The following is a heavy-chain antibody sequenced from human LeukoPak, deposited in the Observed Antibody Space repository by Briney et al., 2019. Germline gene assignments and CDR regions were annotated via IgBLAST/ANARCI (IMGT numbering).Heavy chain of an antibody. V-gene: IGHV4-59*08. D-gene: IGHD4-11*01. CDR2: IHYSGHT. CDR1: GGSISSFY. Sequence: SETLSLTCTVSGGSISSFYWSWIRQPPGGGLEWIAYIHYSGHTNSNPSLKSRVTISLDTSKNQVALNLYSVIAADTAVYYCARHGVDYGNYLAYFDSWGQGTLLTVSS. J-gene: IGHJ4*02. CDR3: ARHGVDYGNYLAYFDS.